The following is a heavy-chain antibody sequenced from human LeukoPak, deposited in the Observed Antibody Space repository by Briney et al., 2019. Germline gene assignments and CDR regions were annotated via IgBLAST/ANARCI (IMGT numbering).Heavy chain of an antibody. CDR1: GFSLSTSGVG. Sequence: SGPTLVNPTQTLTLTCTFSGFSLSTSGVGVGWIRQPPGKALEWLALIFWDDDTRCSPSLKSRLTITKDTSRNQVVLTMTNMYPVDTATYYCVHSTQAPSCSGGNCYGFDYWGQGTLVTVSS. CDR2: IFWDDDT. CDR3: VHSTQAPSCSGGNCYGFDY. V-gene: IGHV2-5*02. J-gene: IGHJ4*02. D-gene: IGHD2-15*01.